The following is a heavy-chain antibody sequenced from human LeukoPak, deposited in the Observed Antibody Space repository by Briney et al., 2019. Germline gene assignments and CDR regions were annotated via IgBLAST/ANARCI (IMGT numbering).Heavy chain of an antibody. CDR1: GFTFSSYS. Sequence: GGSLRLSCAASGFTFSSYSMNWVRQAPGKGLEWVSSISSSSSYIYYADSVKGRFTISRDNAKNSLYLQMNSLRAKDTAVYYCARDELGSSCHDYWGQGTLVTVSS. D-gene: IGHD6-13*01. CDR3: ARDELGSSCHDY. CDR2: ISSSSSYI. V-gene: IGHV3-21*01. J-gene: IGHJ4*02.